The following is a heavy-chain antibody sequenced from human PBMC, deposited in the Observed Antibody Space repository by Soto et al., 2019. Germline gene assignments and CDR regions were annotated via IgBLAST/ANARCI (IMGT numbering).Heavy chain of an antibody. CDR3: ARATGYYSFFDY. J-gene: IGHJ4*02. CDR2: ISYDGSNK. V-gene: IGHV3-30-3*01. D-gene: IGHD3-9*01. CDR1: GFAVSSYS. Sequence: GGSLRLSCAASGFAVSSYSMHWVRQAPGKGLEWVAVISYDGSNKYYADSVKGRFTISRDNSKNTLYLQMNSLRAEDTAVYYCARATGYYSFFDYWGQGTLVTVSS.